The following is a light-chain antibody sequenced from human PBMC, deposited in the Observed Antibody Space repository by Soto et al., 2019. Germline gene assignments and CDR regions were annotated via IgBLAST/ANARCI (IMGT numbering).Light chain of an antibody. J-gene: IGLJ2*01. CDR1: SSDVGNGYNY. Sequence: QSALTQPASVSGSPGQSITISCTGTSSDVGNGYNYVSWYQHHPGKAPKLIIYDVTYRPSGISHRFSGSKSGNTASLAISGLQAEDEAAYYCSSYTGSYTRYVLFGGGTKLTVL. CDR2: DVT. CDR3: SSYTGSYTRYVL. V-gene: IGLV2-14*03.